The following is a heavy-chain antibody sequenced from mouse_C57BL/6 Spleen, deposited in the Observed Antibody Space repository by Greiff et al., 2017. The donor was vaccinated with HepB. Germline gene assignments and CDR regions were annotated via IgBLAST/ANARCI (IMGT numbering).Heavy chain of an antibody. CDR1: GFTFSDYY. CDR2: INYDGSST. Sequence: EVHLVESEGGLVQPGSSMKLSCTASGFTFSDYYMAWVRQVPEKGLEWVANINYDGSSTYYLDSLKSRFIISRDNAKNILYLQMSSLKSEDTATYYCARDPSSEGYFDYWGQGTTLTVSS. J-gene: IGHJ2*01. CDR3: ARDPSSEGYFDY. V-gene: IGHV5-16*01.